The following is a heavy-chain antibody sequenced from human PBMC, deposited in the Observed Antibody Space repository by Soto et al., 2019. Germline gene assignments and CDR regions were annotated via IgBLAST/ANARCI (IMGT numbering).Heavy chain of an antibody. CDR1: GGTFSSYT. V-gene: IGHV1-69*02. CDR2: IIPILGIA. Sequence: SVKVSCKASGGTFSSYTISWVRQAPGQGLEWMGRIIPILGIANYAQKFQGRVTITADKSTSTAYMELSSLRSEDTAVYYCASYCSGGSRPLSDAFDIWGQGTMVTVSS. J-gene: IGHJ3*02. D-gene: IGHD2-15*01. CDR3: ASYCSGGSRPLSDAFDI.